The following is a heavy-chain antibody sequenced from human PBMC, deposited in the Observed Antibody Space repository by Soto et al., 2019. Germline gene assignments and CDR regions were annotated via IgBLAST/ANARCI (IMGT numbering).Heavy chain of an antibody. CDR3: ANPGIAAAGTPYYYYYGMDV. Sequence: PGGSLRLSCAASGFTFSSYGMHWVRQAPGKGLEWVAVISYDGSNKYYADSVKGRFTISRDNSKNTLYLQMNSLRAEDTAVYYCANPGIAAAGTPYYYYYGMDVWGQGTTVTVSS. V-gene: IGHV3-30*18. CDR2: ISYDGSNK. D-gene: IGHD6-13*01. CDR1: GFTFSSYG. J-gene: IGHJ6*02.